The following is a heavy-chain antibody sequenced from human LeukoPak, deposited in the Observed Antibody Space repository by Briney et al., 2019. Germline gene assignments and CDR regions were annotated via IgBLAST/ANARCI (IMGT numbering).Heavy chain of an antibody. CDR3: ARGYYGSGSYFGFDY. D-gene: IGHD3-10*01. CDR2: INWNGGST. Sequence: GGSLRFSCAASGFTFDDYGMSWVRQAPGKGLEWVSGINWNGGSTGYADSVKGRFTISRDNAKNSLYLQMNSLRAEDTALYYCARGYYGSGSYFGFDYWGQGTLVTASS. V-gene: IGHV3-20*04. J-gene: IGHJ4*02. CDR1: GFTFDDYG.